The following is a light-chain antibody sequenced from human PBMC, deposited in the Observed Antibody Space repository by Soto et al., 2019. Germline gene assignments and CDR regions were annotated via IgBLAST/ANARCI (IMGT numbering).Light chain of an antibody. Sequence: QSVLTQPASVSGSPGQSITISCTGTSSDVGRYNYVSWYQQHPGKAPKLMIYDVSNRPSGVSNRFSGSKSGNTASLTISGLQAEGEADYYCSSYTSSSTAVFGGGTKVTVL. J-gene: IGLJ3*02. CDR3: SSYTSSSTAV. CDR2: DVS. CDR1: SSDVGRYNY. V-gene: IGLV2-14*03.